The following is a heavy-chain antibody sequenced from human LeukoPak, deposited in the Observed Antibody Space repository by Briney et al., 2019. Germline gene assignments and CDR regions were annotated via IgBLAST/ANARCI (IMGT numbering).Heavy chain of an antibody. CDR3: ARDGVHIAVAGTVDY. Sequence: GGSLRLSCAASGFTISSFSMNWVRQAPGKGLEWVSSISSSSSYIYYADSVKGRFTISRDNAKNSLYLQMSSLRAEDTAVYYCARDGVHIAVAGTVDYWGQGTLVTVSS. CDR1: GFTISSFS. D-gene: IGHD6-19*01. J-gene: IGHJ4*02. V-gene: IGHV3-21*01. CDR2: ISSSSSYI.